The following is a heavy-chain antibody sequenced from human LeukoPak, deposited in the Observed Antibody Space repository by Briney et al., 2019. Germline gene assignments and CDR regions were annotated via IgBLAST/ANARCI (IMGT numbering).Heavy chain of an antibody. CDR2: ISYDGSNK. D-gene: IGHD3-22*01. V-gene: IGHV3-30*04. Sequence: GRSLRLSCAASGFTFSSYAMHWVRQAPGKGLEWVAVISYDGSNKYYADSVKGRFTISRDNSKNTLYLQMNSLRAEDTAVYYCARGGGNYYDSSGYSLDYWGQGTLVTASS. CDR3: ARGGGNYYDSSGYSLDY. CDR1: GFTFSSYA. J-gene: IGHJ4*02.